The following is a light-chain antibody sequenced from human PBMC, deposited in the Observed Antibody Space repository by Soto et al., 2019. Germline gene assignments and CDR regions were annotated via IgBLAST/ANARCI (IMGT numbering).Light chain of an antibody. Sequence: EIVMPQSPAPLSVSPGERATLSCRASQSVSSNLAWYQQKPGQAPRLLIYGASTRANGIPARFSGSGSGTEFTLTISSLQSEDFAVYYCQQYNNWPRGTFGQGTKVEIK. J-gene: IGKJ1*01. V-gene: IGKV3-15*01. CDR1: QSVSSN. CDR2: GAS. CDR3: QQYNNWPRGT.